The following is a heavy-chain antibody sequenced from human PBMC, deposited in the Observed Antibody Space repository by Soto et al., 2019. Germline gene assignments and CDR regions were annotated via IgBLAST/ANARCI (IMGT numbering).Heavy chain of an antibody. CDR2: ISGSGGST. J-gene: IGHJ5*02. V-gene: IGHV3-23*01. CDR3: AKALGYRKSVVPNWFDP. CDR1: GFTFSTYA. D-gene: IGHD2-15*01. Sequence: PGGSLRLSCAASGFTFSTYAMSWVRQAPGKGLEWVSAISGSGGSTYYADSVKGRFTISRDNSKNTLYLQMNSLRAEDTAVYYCAKALGYRKSVVPNWFDPWGKGTLVTVSS.